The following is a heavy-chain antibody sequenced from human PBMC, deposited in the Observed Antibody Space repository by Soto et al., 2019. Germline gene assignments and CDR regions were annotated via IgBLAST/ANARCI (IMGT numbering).Heavy chain of an antibody. D-gene: IGHD3-10*01. V-gene: IGHV1-46*03. CDR1: GYTFTSYY. CDR3: ARVRVRGVIITGQDAFDI. Sequence: ASVKVSCKASGYTFTSYYMHWVRQAPGQGLEWMGIINPSGGSTSYAQKFQGRVTMTRDTSTSTVYMELSSLRSEDTAVYYCARVRVRGVIITGQDAFDIWGQGTMVT. J-gene: IGHJ3*02. CDR2: INPSGGST.